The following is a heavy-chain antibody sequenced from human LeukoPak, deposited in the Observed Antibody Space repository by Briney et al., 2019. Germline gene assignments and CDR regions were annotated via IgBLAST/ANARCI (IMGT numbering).Heavy chain of an antibody. J-gene: IGHJ4*02. CDR1: GYTFTSYY. CDR3: ARAFNSIQPLDY. D-gene: IGHD4-11*01. CDR2: INPSGGST. Sequence: WASVKVSCKASGYTFTSYYMHWVRQAPGQGLEWMGIINPSGGSTSYAQKFQGRVTMTSDMSTNTVYMELRSLRSEDTAMYYCARAFNSIQPLDYWGQGTLVTVSS. V-gene: IGHV1-46*01.